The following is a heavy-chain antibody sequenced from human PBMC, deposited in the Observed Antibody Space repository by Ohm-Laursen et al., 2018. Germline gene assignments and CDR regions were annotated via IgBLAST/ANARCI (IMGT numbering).Heavy chain of an antibody. CDR1: GGSISSYY. Sequence: GTLSLTCTVSGGSISSYYWSWIRQPPGKGLEWIGYIYYSGSTNYNPSLKSRVTISVDTSKNQFSLKLSSVTAADTAVYYCARYTAPYYYYGMDVWGQGTTVTVSS. V-gene: IGHV4-59*01. D-gene: IGHD1-1*01. CDR2: IYYSGST. CDR3: ARYTAPYYYYGMDV. J-gene: IGHJ6*02.